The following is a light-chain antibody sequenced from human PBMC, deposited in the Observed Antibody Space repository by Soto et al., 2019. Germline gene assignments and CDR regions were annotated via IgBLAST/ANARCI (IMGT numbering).Light chain of an antibody. CDR3: HQYGSLLS. CDR2: GTS. J-gene: IGKJ5*01. CDR1: QTLTTN. Sequence: TVVKKFPATLSVSPGDGATLCCRASQTLTTNFAWYQQKPGQAPRLLIDGTSSRATGIPARFSGSGSGTEFTLTISSLQTEDFAVFYCHQYGSLLSFGQGTRLEIK. V-gene: IGKV3-15*01.